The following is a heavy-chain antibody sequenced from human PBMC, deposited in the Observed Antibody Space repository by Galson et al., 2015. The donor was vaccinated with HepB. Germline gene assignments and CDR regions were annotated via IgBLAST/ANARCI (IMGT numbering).Heavy chain of an antibody. D-gene: IGHD2-15*01. V-gene: IGHV3-23*01. CDR3: VKGWLDY. J-gene: IGHJ4*02. CDR2: ISGNGVQT. Sequence: SLRLSCAASGFTFSNYDMGWVRHAPGKGLEWVSGISGNGVQTYYADSVKGRFSISRDNSKDTLYLQMNSLRPEDTAVYYCVKGWLDYWGQGTLVTVSS. CDR1: GFTFSNYD.